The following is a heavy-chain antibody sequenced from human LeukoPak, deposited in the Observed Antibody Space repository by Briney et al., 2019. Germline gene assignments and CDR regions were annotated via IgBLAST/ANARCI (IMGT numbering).Heavy chain of an antibody. J-gene: IGHJ4*02. Sequence: PGGSLRLSCAASGFTFSSYGMHWVRQAPGKGLEWVAVISYDGSNKYYADSVKGRFTISRDNSKNTLYLQMNSLRAEDTAVYYCAKGSGWWEIDYWGQGTLVTVSS. CDR2: ISYDGSNK. CDR3: AKGSGWWEIDY. D-gene: IGHD6-19*01. CDR1: GFTFSSYG. V-gene: IGHV3-30*18.